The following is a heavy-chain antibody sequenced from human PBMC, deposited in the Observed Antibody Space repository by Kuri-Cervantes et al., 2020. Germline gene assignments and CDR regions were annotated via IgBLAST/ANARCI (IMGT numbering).Heavy chain of an antibody. V-gene: IGHV3-23*01. CDR1: GFTFSSYA. CDR3: ARADCSGGSCYSLGVFDI. D-gene: IGHD2-15*01. J-gene: IGHJ3*02. Sequence: GGSLRLSCAASGFTFSSYAMSWVRQAPGKGLEWVSAISGSGGSTYYADSVKGRFTISRDNSKNTLYLQMNSLRAEDTAVYYCARADCSGGSCYSLGVFDIWGQGTMVTVSS. CDR2: ISGSGGST.